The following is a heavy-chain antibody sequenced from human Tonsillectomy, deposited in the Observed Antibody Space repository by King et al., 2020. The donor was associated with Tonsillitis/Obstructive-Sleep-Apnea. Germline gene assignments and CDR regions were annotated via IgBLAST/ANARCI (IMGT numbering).Heavy chain of an antibody. Sequence: VQLVESGAEVKRPGASVTVSCKASGYTFTSHYIHWVRQAPGQGLEWMGVINPSGGSTSYAQKFQGRVTVTRDTSTSTVHMELSSLRSEDTAVYYCGRDQSRLRLRIPTYDTCFDYWGQGTLVTVSS. CDR2: INPSGGST. CDR1: GYTFTSHY. V-gene: IGHV1-46*01. D-gene: IGHD3-3*01. CDR3: GRDQSRLRLRIPTYDTCFDY. J-gene: IGHJ4*02.